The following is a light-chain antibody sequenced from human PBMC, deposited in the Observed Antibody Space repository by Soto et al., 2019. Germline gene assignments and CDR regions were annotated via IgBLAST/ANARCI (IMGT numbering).Light chain of an antibody. V-gene: IGLV2-14*03. J-gene: IGLJ1*01. CDR1: SNDVGHDNY. CDR2: DVS. CDR3: SSYTSSGTYV. Sequence: QSVLTQPASVSGSPGQSITISCTGTSNDVGHDNYVSWYQQFPGIVPKLIFYDVSNRPSGVSNRFSGSKSGNTASLTISGLQADDEADYYCSSYTSSGTYVFGTGTKVTVL.